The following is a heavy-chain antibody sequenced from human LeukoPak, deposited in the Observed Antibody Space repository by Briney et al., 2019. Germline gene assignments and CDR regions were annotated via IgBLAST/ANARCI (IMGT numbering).Heavy chain of an antibody. CDR2: LQYDRTNV. D-gene: IGHD6-19*01. Sequence: PGGSLRLSCAASRFSFSSYGMHWVRQAPGKGLEWVAYLQYDRTNVQYADSVRGRFTISRDNSKNILYLQMNSLRAEDTAVYYCARDLGGWSDNWFDPWGQGTLVTVSS. V-gene: IGHV3-30*02. CDR3: ARDLGGWSDNWFDP. J-gene: IGHJ5*02. CDR1: RFSFSSYG.